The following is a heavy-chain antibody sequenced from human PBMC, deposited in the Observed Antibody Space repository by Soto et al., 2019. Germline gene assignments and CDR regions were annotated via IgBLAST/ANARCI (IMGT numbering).Heavy chain of an antibody. CDR1: GYSFTSYG. CDR3: ARVGDFWSGYYSHYYYYGMDV. D-gene: IGHD3-3*01. CDR2: ISAYNGNT. Sequence: ASVKVSFKASGYSFTSYGISWVRQAPGQGLEWMGWISAYNGNTNYAQKLQGRVTMTTDTSTSTAYMELRSLRSDDTAVYYCARVGDFWSGYYSHYYYYGMDVWGQGTTVTVSS. J-gene: IGHJ6*02. V-gene: IGHV1-18*01.